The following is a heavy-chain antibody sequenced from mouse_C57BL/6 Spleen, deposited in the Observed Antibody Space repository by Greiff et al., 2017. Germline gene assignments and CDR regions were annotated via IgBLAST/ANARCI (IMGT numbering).Heavy chain of an antibody. Sequence: QVQLQQPGAELVMPGASVKLSCKASGYTFTSYWMHWVKQRPGQGLEWIGEIDPSDSYTNYNQKFKGKSTLTVDKSSSTAYMQLSSLTSEDSAVSYCASPYYGSSLDVWGTGTTVTVSS. D-gene: IGHD1-1*01. J-gene: IGHJ1*03. CDR2: IDPSDSYT. V-gene: IGHV1-69*01. CDR3: ASPYYGSSLDV. CDR1: GYTFTSYW.